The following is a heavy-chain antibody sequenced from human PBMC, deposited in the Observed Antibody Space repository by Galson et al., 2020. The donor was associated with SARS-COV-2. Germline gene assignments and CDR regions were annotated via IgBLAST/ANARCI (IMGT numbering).Heavy chain of an antibody. CDR2: IYYSGRT. J-gene: IGHJ6*02. Sequence: SETLSLTCTVSGVSISSAGYYWSWIRQHPGKGLEWVGYIYYSGRTYYNPSLKSRLTISVDTSKNQFSLELSSVTAADTAVYYCARVSAGVILVWELIKDHYYGMDVWGQGTTVTVSS. CDR1: GVSISSAGYY. V-gene: IGHV4-31*03. D-gene: IGHD3-10*01. CDR3: ARVSAGVILVWELIKDHYYGMDV.